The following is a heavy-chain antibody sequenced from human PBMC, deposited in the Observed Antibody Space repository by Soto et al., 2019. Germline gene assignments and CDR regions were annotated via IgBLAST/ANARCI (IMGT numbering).Heavy chain of an antibody. CDR2: VYYGGAIFYSGNI. CDR3: VRYDRINMKPYSPEGFHI. D-gene: IGHD3-3*02. J-gene: IGHJ3*02. Sequence: SETLSLTCTVSGDSISSSNSHWGWTRQPPGKGLEYIGSVYYGGAIFYSGNIYYNPSLKSRVTISVDTSKNQFSLRLSSVTTADTGVYYCVRYDRINMKPYSPEGFHIWGQGTMVTVSS. V-gene: IGHV4-39*01. CDR1: GDSISSSNSH.